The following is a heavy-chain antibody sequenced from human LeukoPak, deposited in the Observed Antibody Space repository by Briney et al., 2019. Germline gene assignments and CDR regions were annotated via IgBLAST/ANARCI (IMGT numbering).Heavy chain of an antibody. Sequence: SETLSLTCTVSGGSISSYYWSWIRQPAGKGLEWIGRIYTSGSTNYNASLKSRVSMSVDTSKNQFSLKLSSVTAADTAVFYCARENSGSYREFDCWGQGTLVTVSS. V-gene: IGHV4-4*07. CDR1: GGSISSYY. CDR2: IYTSGST. CDR3: ARENSGSYREFDC. D-gene: IGHD1-26*01. J-gene: IGHJ4*02.